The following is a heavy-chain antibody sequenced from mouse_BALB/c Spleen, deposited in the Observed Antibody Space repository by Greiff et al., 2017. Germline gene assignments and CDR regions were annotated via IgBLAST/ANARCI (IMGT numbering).Heavy chain of an antibody. D-gene: IGHD1-1*01. CDR2: ISSGSSTI. CDR3: ARNDGSSFFDY. CDR1: GFTFSSFG. J-gene: IGHJ2*01. Sequence: EVHLVESGGGLVQPGGSRKLSCAASGFTFSSFGMHWVRQAPEKGLEWVAYISSGSSTIYYADTVKGRFTISRDNPKNTLFLQMTSLRSEDTAMYYCARNDGSSFFDYWGQGTTLTVSS. V-gene: IGHV5-17*02.